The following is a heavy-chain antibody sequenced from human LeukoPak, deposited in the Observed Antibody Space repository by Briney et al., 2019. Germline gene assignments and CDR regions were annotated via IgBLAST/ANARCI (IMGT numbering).Heavy chain of an antibody. J-gene: IGHJ6*03. CDR2: IIPIFGTA. V-gene: IGHV1-69*05. CDR3: AIANYCSSTSCYRVGYYYMDV. D-gene: IGHD2-2*02. CDR1: GGTFSSYA. Sequence: ASVKVSCKASGGTFSSYAISWVRQAPGQGLEWMGGIIPIFGTANYAQKFQGRVTITTDESTSTAYMELSSLRSEDTAVHYCAIANYCSSTSCYRVGYYYMDVWGKGTTVTVSS.